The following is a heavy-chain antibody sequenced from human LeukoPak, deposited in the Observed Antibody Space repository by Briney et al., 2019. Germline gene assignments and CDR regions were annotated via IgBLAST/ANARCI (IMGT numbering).Heavy chain of an antibody. CDR1: GYTLTELS. V-gene: IGHV1-24*01. CDR3: ARGGRIAAAGLTFDY. D-gene: IGHD6-13*01. CDR2: FDPEDGET. J-gene: IGHJ4*02. Sequence: GASVKVSCKVSGYTLTELSMHWVRQAPGKGLEWMGGFDPEDGETIYAQKFQGRVTITADESTSTAYMELSSLRSEDTAVYYCARGGRIAAAGLTFDYWGQGTLVTVSS.